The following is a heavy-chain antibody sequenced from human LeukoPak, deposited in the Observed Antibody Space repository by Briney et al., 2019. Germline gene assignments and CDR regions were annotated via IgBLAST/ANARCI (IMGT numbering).Heavy chain of an antibody. J-gene: IGHJ4*02. D-gene: IGHD3-16*01. CDR3: ARSSAYYDYVWGSYRPRYYFDY. Sequence: SETLSLTCTVSGGSLSSYYWSWIRQPPGKELEWIGYIYYSGSTNYNPSLKSRVTISVDTSKNQFSLKLSSVTAADTAVYYCARSSAYYDYVWGSYRPRYYFDYWGQGTLVTVSS. V-gene: IGHV4-59*01. CDR2: IYYSGST. CDR1: GGSLSSYY.